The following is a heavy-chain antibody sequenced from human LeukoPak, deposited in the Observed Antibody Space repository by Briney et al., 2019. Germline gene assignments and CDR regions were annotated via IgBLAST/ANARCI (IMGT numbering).Heavy chain of an antibody. CDR1: GFTVSLNF. V-gene: IGHV3-53*01. Sequence: GGSLRLSCAASGFTVSLNFMNWVRQAPGTGLEWVSIIHPDGVTHYSDSVKGRFTISRDNSNNILYLQMNGLRAEDTAVYSCAGGRGYIIDYWGQGTLVAVSS. J-gene: IGHJ4*02. D-gene: IGHD5-18*01. CDR3: AGGRGYIIDY. CDR2: IHPDGVT.